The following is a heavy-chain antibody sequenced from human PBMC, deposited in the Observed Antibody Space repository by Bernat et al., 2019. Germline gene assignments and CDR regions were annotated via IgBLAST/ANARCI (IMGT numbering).Heavy chain of an antibody. D-gene: IGHD1-1*01. CDR1: GFTFSSYS. J-gene: IGHJ6*02. CDR2: ISSSSSYI. Sequence: EVQLVESGGGLVKPGGSLRLSCAASGFTFSSYSMNWVRQAPGKGLEWVSSISSSSSYIYYADSVKGRFTISRDNSKNSLYLQMNSLRAEDTAVYYCARDSGADGMDVWGQGTTVTVSS. CDR3: ARDSGADGMDV. V-gene: IGHV3-21*01.